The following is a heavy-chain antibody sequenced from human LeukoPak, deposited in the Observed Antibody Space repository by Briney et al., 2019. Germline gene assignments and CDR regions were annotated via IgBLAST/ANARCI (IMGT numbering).Heavy chain of an antibody. V-gene: IGHV3-23*01. CDR2: ISGSGGST. D-gene: IGHD3-22*01. CDR1: GFTVSSNY. CDR3: AKDGLDYDSSGYPDSY. J-gene: IGHJ4*02. Sequence: PGGSLRLSCAASGFTVSSNYMSWVRQAPGKGLEWVSAISGSGGSTYYADSVKGRFTISRDNSKNTLYLQMNSLRAEDTAVYYCAKDGLDYDSSGYPDSYWGQGTLVTVSS.